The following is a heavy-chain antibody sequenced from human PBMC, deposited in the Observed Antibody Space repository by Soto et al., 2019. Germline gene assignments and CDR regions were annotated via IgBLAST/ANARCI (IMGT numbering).Heavy chain of an antibody. CDR2: IRSKAYGGTT. J-gene: IGHJ6*02. D-gene: IGHD6-13*01. Sequence: GGSLRLSCTASGFTFGDYAMSWFRQAPGKGLEWVGFIRSKAYGGTTEYAASVNGRFTISRDDSKSIAYLQMNSLKTEDTAVYYCTTTQASSWSTNYYYYGMDVWGQGTTVTVSS. CDR3: TTTQASSWSTNYYYYGMDV. V-gene: IGHV3-49*03. CDR1: GFTFGDYA.